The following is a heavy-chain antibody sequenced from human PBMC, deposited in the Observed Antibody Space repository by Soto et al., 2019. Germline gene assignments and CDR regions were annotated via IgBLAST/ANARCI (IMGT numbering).Heavy chain of an antibody. CDR2: ISGSGGST. CDR1: GFTFSSYA. V-gene: IGHV3-23*01. D-gene: IGHD2-15*01. Sequence: EVQLLESGGGLVQPGGSLRLSCAASGFTFSSYAMSWVRQAPGKGLEWVSAISGSGGSTYYADSVKGRFTISRDNSKNTLYLQMNSLRAEDTAVYYCAKARSGGYIVVVVALDYWGQGTLVTVSS. J-gene: IGHJ4*02. CDR3: AKARSGGYIVVVVALDY.